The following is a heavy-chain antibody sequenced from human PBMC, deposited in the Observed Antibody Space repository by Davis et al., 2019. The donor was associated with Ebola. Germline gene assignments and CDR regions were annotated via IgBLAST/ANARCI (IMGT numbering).Heavy chain of an antibody. V-gene: IGHV3-30-3*01. D-gene: IGHD2-2*01. J-gene: IGHJ3*02. CDR2: ISYDGSNK. CDR1: GFTFSSYA. CDR3: ARDKAIVVVPAASAGAFDI. Sequence: PGGSLRLSCAASGFTFSSYAMHWVRQAPGKGLEWVAVISYDGSNKYYADSVKGRFTISRDNSKNTLYLQMNSLRAEDTAVYYCARDKAIVVVPAASAGAFDIWGQGTMVTVSS.